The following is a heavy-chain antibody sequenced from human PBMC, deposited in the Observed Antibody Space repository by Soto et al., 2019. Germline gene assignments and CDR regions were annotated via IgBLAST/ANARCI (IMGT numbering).Heavy chain of an antibody. Sequence: GGSLRLSCAASGFTFSDYYMSWIRQAPGKGLEWVSYISSSGSTIYYADSVKGRFTISRDNAKNSLYLQMNSLRAEDTAVYYCASTNVVRYFDWLEAYYYYYMDVWGKGTTVTVSS. V-gene: IGHV3-11*01. J-gene: IGHJ6*03. CDR1: GFTFSDYY. D-gene: IGHD3-9*01. CDR2: ISSSGSTI. CDR3: ASTNVVRYFDWLEAYYYYYMDV.